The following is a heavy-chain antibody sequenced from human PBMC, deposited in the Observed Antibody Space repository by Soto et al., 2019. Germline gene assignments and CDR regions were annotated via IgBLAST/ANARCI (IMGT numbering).Heavy chain of an antibody. D-gene: IGHD1-1*01. CDR1: GFTFSNFA. J-gene: IGHJ4*02. V-gene: IGHV3-23*01. CDR3: ANPIAKTATTFGF. CDR2: ISGSGDDT. Sequence: QLLESGGGFVQPGGSLRLSCVASGFTFSNFAMAWVRQAPGEGLEWVSAISGSGDDTFYADSMKGRFTISRDNSKDTLYMQINSLRTEDTAVYYGANPIAKTATTFGFWGQGTLVTVAS.